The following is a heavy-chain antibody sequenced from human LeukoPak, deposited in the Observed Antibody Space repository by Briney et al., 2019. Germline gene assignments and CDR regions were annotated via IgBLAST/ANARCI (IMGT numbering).Heavy chain of an antibody. CDR3: ARGRRGRIQLWLRGVFDY. Sequence: SETLSLTCTVSGYSISSGYYWGWIRQPPGKGLEWIGSIYHSGSTYYNPSLKSRVTISVDTSKNQFSLKLSSVTAADTAVYYCARGRRGRIQLWLRGVFDYWGQGTLVTVSS. CDR2: IYHSGST. D-gene: IGHD5-18*01. V-gene: IGHV4-38-2*02. CDR1: GYSISSGYY. J-gene: IGHJ4*02.